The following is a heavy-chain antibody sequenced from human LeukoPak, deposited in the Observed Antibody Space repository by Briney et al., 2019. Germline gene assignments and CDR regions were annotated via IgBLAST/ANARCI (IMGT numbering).Heavy chain of an antibody. V-gene: IGHV1-18*01. CDR1: GYTFTSYG. Sequence: EASVKVSCKASGYTFTSYGISWVRQAPGQGLEWMGWISAYNGNTNYAQKLQGRVTMTTDTSTSTAYMELRSLRSDDTAVYYCARDRAGSGSYGAVDYRGQGTLVTVSS. J-gene: IGHJ4*02. CDR2: ISAYNGNT. D-gene: IGHD1-26*01. CDR3: ARDRAGSGSYGAVDY.